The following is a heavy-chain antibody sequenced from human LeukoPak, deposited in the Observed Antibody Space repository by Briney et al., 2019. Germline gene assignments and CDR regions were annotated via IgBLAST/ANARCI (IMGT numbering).Heavy chain of an antibody. CDR2: VRYTGRT. CDR1: GASISSRGTY. CDR3: ARRIDGTIGGDY. V-gene: IGHV4-39*01. Sequence: PSETLPLTCTVSGASISSRGTYWGWIRQPPGKGLEWIGTVRYTGRTYYNPSLKSRVTISADMSKNQFSVKLNSVTAADAAVYYCARRIDGTIGGDYWGQGILVTVSS. J-gene: IGHJ4*02. D-gene: IGHD2-2*01.